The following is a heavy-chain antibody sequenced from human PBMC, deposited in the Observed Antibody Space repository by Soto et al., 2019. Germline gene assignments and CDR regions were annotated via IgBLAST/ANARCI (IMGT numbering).Heavy chain of an antibody. CDR2: ISSTTNYI. V-gene: IGHV3-21*01. CDR3: ARESEDFTSNFDY. CDR1: GFTFTRYS. Sequence: GGSLRLSCAASGFTFTRYSMNWVRQAPGKGLEWVSSISSTTNYIYYADSMKGRFTVSRDNAKNSVYLEMNSLSAEDTAVYYCARESEDFTSNFDYWGQGALLTVSS. J-gene: IGHJ4*02.